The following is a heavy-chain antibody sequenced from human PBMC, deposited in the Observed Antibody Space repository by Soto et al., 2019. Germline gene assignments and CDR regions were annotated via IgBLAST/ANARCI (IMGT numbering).Heavy chain of an antibody. V-gene: IGHV1-46*01. CDR2: INPSGGST. Sequence: ASVKVSCKASGYTFTSYYMHWVRQAPGQGLEWMGIINPSGGSTSYAQKFQGRVTMTRDTSTSTVYMELSSLRSEDTAVYYCARGAYYYDSSGYYYEITQNDYWGQGTLVTVSS. D-gene: IGHD3-22*01. CDR3: ARGAYYYDSSGYYYEITQNDY. CDR1: GYTFTSYY. J-gene: IGHJ4*02.